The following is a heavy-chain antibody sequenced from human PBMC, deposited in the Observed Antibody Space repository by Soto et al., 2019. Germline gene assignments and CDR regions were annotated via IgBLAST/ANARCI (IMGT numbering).Heavy chain of an antibody. Sequence: VQLVESGGTLVQPGGSLRLSCAASGFTFNTYWMHWVRQAPGKGLVWVSRINSDGTKTTYEDSVKGRFTISRDNAKNTVYLQMNSLRAEDTAMYYCATVATNSYNWLDPWGQGTLVTVSS. D-gene: IGHD5-12*01. CDR3: ATVATNSYNWLDP. V-gene: IGHV3-74*01. J-gene: IGHJ5*02. CDR2: INSDGTKT. CDR1: GFTFNTYW.